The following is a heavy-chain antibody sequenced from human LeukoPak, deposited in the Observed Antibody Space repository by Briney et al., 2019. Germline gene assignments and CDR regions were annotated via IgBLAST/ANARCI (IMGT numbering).Heavy chain of an antibody. Sequence: GGSLRLSCAASGFTLDDYAMHWVRQAPGKGLEWVSGISWNSGSIGYADSVKGRFTISRDNAKNSLYLQMNSLRAEDMALYYCAKGEYYDFWSGYSRWGQGTLVTVSS. D-gene: IGHD3-3*01. V-gene: IGHV3-9*03. J-gene: IGHJ4*02. CDR3: AKGEYYDFWSGYSR. CDR1: GFTLDDYA. CDR2: ISWNSGSI.